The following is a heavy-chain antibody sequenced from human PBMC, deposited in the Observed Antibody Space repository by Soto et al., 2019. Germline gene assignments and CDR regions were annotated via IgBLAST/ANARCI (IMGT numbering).Heavy chain of an antibody. CDR1: GGSFSGYY. Sequence: KPSETLSLTCAVYGGSFSGYYWSWTRQPPGKGQEWIGEINYSGSTNYNPSLKSRVTISVDTSKNQFSLKLSSVTAADTAVYYCAIGYCSGGSCYSGLWYFDYWGQGTLVTVSS. V-gene: IGHV4-34*01. D-gene: IGHD2-15*01. J-gene: IGHJ4*02. CDR2: INYSGST. CDR3: AIGYCSGGSCYSGLWYFDY.